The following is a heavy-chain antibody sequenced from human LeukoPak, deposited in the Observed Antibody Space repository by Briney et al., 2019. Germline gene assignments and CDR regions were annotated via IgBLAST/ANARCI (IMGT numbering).Heavy chain of an antibody. CDR2: INTDGSRI. CDR1: GFTFNDYW. J-gene: IGHJ4*02. D-gene: IGHD3-3*01. V-gene: IGHV3-74*01. Sequence: GGSLRLSCAASGFTFNDYWMHWVRKAPGQGLGLVSRINTDGSRIYYADSVKGRFTISRDNAKNSLYLQMNSLRAEDTAVYYCARGAVEAFGVVIPFDNWGQGSLVTVSS. CDR3: ARGAVEAFGVVIPFDN.